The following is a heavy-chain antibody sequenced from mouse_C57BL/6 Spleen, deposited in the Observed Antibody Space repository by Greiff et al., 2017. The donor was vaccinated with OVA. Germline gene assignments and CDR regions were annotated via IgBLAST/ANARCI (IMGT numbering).Heavy chain of an antibody. CDR2: IHPNSGST. V-gene: IGHV1-64*01. CDR1: GYTFTSYW. D-gene: IGHD2-4*01. J-gene: IGHJ1*03. Sequence: VQLQQPGAELVKPGASVKLSCKASGYTFTSYWMHWVKQRPGQGLEWIGMIHPNSGSTNYNEKFKSKATLTVDKSSSTASMQLSSLTSEDSAVYYCAREGYDYEDFDVWGTGTTVTVSS. CDR3: AREGYDYEDFDV.